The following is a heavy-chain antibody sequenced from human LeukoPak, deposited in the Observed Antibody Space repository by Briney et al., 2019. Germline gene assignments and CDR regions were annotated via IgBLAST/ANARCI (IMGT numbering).Heavy chain of an antibody. CDR3: ARETYYDFWSGYYQDY. CDR1: GGSISSGSYY. Sequence: PSQILSLTCTVSGGSISSGSYYWSWIRQPAGKGLEWIGRIYTSGSTNYNPSLKSRVTISVDTSKNQFSLKLSSVTAADTAVYYCARETYYDFWSGYYQDYWGQGILVTVSS. CDR2: IYTSGST. D-gene: IGHD3-3*01. J-gene: IGHJ4*02. V-gene: IGHV4-61*02.